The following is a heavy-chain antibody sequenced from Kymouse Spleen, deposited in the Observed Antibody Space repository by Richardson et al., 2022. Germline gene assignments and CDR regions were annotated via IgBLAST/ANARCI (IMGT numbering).Heavy chain of an antibody. Sequence: EVQLVESGGGLVQPGRSLRLSCAASGFTFDDYAMHWVRQAPGKGLEWVSGISWNSGSIGYADSVKGRFTISRDNAKNSLYLQMNSLRAEDTALYYCAKDLSYCGGDCYAFDIWGQGTMVTVSS. CDR2: ISWNSGSI. J-gene: IGHJ3*02. D-gene: IGHD2-21*02. CDR3: AKDLSYCGGDCYAFDI. CDR1: GFTFDDYA. V-gene: IGHV3-9*01.